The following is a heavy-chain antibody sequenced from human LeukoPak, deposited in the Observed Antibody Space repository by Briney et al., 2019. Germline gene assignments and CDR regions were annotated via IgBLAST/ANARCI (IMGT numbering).Heavy chain of an antibody. J-gene: IGHJ4*02. V-gene: IGHV4-30-4*01. CDR2: IYYSGNT. D-gene: IGHD5-18*01. CDR1: GGSISSGDYY. Sequence: SETLSLTCTVSGGSISSGDYYWSWLRQPPGKGLEWIEYIYYSGNTYYNPSLKSRITRSVDTSKNQFFLKLSSVTAADTAVYYCARGPGTSMASATTNFDYWGQGTLVTVSS. CDR3: ARGPGTSMASATTNFDY.